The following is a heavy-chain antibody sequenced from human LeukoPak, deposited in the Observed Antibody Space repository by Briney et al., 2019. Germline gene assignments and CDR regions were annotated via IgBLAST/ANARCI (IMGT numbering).Heavy chain of an antibody. V-gene: IGHV1-2*02. D-gene: IGHD1-14*01. CDR2: INPNSGDT. CDR3: ASSPSYIRY. Sequence: ASVKVSCKASGYTFTDYYIHCVRQAPGQGLEWMGWINPNSGDTNYALDFQGRVTMTRDTSISTAYMELSRLTSDDTAVYYCASSPSYIRYWGQGTLVTVSS. CDR1: GYTFTDYY. J-gene: IGHJ4*02.